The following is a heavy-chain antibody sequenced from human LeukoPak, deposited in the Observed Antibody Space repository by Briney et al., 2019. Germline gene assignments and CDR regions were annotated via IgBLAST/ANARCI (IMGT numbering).Heavy chain of an antibody. J-gene: IGHJ4*02. CDR1: GFTLSDYP. CDR3: AKGSGARCYSGLDY. Sequence: GGSLRLSCAASGFTLSDYPMSWGRQAPGKGLEWLSVISSSGTSIFYADSVEGRFTISRDTSRNTLYLQMNSLRGEDTATYYCAKGSGARCYSGLDYWARGILVIVSS. V-gene: IGHV3-23*01. CDR2: ISSSGTSI. D-gene: IGHD2-15*01.